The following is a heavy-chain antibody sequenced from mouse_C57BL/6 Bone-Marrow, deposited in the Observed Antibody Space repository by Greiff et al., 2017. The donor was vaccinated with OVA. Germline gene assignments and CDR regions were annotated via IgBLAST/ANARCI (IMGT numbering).Heavy chain of an antibody. V-gene: IGHV5-4*03. D-gene: IGHD2-10*02. CDR1: GFTFSSYA. J-gene: IGHJ3*01. CDR2: ISDGGSYT. CDR3: ARGGMVKRAWFAY. Sequence: EVKLVESGGGLVKPGGSLKLSCAASGFTFSSYAMSWVRQTPEKRLEWVATISDGGSYTYYPDNVKGRFTISRDNAKNNLYLQMSQLKSEDTAMYYCARGGMVKRAWFAYWGQGTLVTVSA.